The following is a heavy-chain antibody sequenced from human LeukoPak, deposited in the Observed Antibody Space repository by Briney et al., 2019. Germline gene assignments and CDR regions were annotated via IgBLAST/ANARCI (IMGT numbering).Heavy chain of an antibody. Sequence: GGSLRPSCAASGFTFSSNSMNWVRQAPGKGLEWVSAISTTSDYKHYADSVKGRFTISRDNAKNSLYLQMNSLRAEDTAVYYCARARDCSSTSCYGVGDFWGQGTLVTVSS. CDR2: ISTTSDYK. D-gene: IGHD2-2*01. CDR1: GFTFSSNS. CDR3: ARARDCSSTSCYGVGDF. V-gene: IGHV3-21*01. J-gene: IGHJ4*02.